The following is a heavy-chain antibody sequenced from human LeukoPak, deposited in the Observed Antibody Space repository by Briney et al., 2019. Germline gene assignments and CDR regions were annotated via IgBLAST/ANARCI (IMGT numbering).Heavy chain of an antibody. Sequence: GSLRLSCAASGFTFSNYAMSWVRQAPGKGLEWVSGISGGGGTTYYADSVKGRFTISRDNSKNTLYLQMHSLRAEDTAVYYCARVATEYGMDVWGQGTTVTVSS. CDR2: ISGGGGTT. J-gene: IGHJ6*02. D-gene: IGHD5-12*01. CDR1: GFTFSNYA. V-gene: IGHV3-23*01. CDR3: ARVATEYGMDV.